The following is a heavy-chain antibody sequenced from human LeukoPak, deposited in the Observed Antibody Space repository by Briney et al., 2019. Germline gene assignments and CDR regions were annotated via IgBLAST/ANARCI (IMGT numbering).Heavy chain of an antibody. V-gene: IGHV3-21*01. Sequence: PGGSLRLSCTVSEFTFSSYSMNWVRQAPGKGLEWVASINRGATYIYYADSMKGQFTISRDDAKSSLYLQMNSLRAEDTAVYYCVRLRRNSDSSGYYYYYDYWGQGILVTVSS. CDR3: VRLRRNSDSSGYYYYYDY. D-gene: IGHD3-22*01. CDR1: EFTFSSYS. J-gene: IGHJ4*02. CDR2: INRGATYI.